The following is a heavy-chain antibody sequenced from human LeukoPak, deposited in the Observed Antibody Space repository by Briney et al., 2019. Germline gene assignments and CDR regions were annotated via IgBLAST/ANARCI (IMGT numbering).Heavy chain of an antibody. CDR2: ISAYNDNT. J-gene: IGHJ4*02. Sequence: GASVKVSCKASGYTFTSYGISWVRQAPGQGLEWMGWISAYNDNTNYAQKLQGRVTMTTDTSTSTAYMELRSLRSDDTAVYYCARDWRDGYNYYFGYWGQGTLVTVSS. CDR1: GYTFTSYG. V-gene: IGHV1-18*01. CDR3: ARDWRDGYNYYFGY. D-gene: IGHD5-24*01.